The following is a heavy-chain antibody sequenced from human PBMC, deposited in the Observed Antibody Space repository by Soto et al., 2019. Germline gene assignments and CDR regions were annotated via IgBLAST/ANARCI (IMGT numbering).Heavy chain of an antibody. CDR1: GYTFTSYG. J-gene: IGHJ4*02. D-gene: IGHD3-10*01. CDR2: ISAYNGNT. Sequence: QVQLVQSGAEVKKPGASVKVSCKASGYTFTSYGISWVRQAPGQGLEWMGWISAYNGNTNYAQKLQGRVTMTTDTSXXTAYRELRGVRSDDTAGYYCAGITMVRGVIITWDYWGQGTLVTVSS. V-gene: IGHV1-18*01. CDR3: AGITMVRGVIITWDY.